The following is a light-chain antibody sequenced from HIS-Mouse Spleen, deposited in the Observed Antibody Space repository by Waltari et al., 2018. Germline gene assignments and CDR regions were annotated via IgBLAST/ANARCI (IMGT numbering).Light chain of an antibody. V-gene: IGLV3-10*01. CDR3: YSTDSSGNHRV. Sequence: SYELTQLPPVSVSPGQTARITCSGDALPKKYASWYQQKSGQAPVLVIYEDSKRPSGIPERFSGSSSGTMATLTISGAQVEDEADYYCYSTDSSGNHRVFGGGTKLTVL. CDR2: EDS. J-gene: IGLJ2*01. CDR1: ALPKKY.